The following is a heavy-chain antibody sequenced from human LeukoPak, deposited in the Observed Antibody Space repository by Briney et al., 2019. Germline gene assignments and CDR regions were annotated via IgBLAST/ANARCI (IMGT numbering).Heavy chain of an antibody. Sequence: SETLSLTCAVSGGSISSGGYSWSWIRQPPGKGLEWIGYIYHSGSTYYNPSLKSRVTISVDRSKNQFSLKLSSVTAADTAVYYCARVPYYDFWSGYTKPSDYWGQGTLVTVSS. CDR3: ARVPYYDFWSGYTKPSDY. V-gene: IGHV4-30-2*01. D-gene: IGHD3-3*01. CDR1: GGSISSGGYS. CDR2: IYHSGST. J-gene: IGHJ4*02.